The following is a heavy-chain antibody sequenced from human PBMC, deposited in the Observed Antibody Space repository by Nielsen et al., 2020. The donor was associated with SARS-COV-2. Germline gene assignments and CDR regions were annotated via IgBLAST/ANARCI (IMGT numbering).Heavy chain of an antibody. Sequence: GSLRLSCTVSGGSISSNSYYWGWIRQPPGKGLEWIGSIYYSGSTYYNPSLKSRVTISVDTSKNQFSLKLSSVTAADTAVYYCARLYPSAYYDSSRSEVGAFDIWGQGTMVTVSS. CDR1: GGSISSNSYY. CDR3: ARLYPSAYYDSSRSEVGAFDI. V-gene: IGHV4-39*01. J-gene: IGHJ3*02. CDR2: IYYSGST. D-gene: IGHD3-22*01.